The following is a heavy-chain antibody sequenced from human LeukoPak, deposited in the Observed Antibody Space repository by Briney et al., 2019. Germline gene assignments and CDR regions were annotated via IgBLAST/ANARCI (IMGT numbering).Heavy chain of an antibody. D-gene: IGHD6-13*01. Sequence: GGSLRLSCAASGFTFSGSAIHWVRQASGKGLEWLGRIRSKANSYATAYGASVEGRFTTSRDDSKNTAYLQMNSLITADTAVYFCTALGIAAAGMDYWGQGTLVTDSS. CDR2: IRSKANSYAT. V-gene: IGHV3-73*01. CDR1: GFTFSGSA. CDR3: TALGIAAAGMDY. J-gene: IGHJ4*02.